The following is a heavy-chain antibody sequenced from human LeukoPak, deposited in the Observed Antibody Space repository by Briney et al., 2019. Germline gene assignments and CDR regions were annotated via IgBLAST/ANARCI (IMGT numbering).Heavy chain of an antibody. V-gene: IGHV3-33*01. Sequence: GGSLRLSCAASGFTFSSYGMHWVRQAPGKGLEWVAAIWYDGGNKNYADSVKGRFSISRDNSKNTLYLQMNSMRAEDTAVYYCARDSSAKYYYDSSGYDPYFDYWGQGTLVTVSS. CDR2: IWYDGGNK. CDR3: ARDSSAKYYYDSSGYDPYFDY. D-gene: IGHD3-22*01. J-gene: IGHJ4*02. CDR1: GFTFSSYG.